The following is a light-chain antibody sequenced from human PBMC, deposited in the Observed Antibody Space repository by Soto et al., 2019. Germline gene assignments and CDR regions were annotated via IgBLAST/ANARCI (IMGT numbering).Light chain of an antibody. CDR2: EVS. Sequence: QSALTQPASVSGSPGQSITISCTGTNSDVGGYKYVSWYQQLPGKVPRLMIHEVSNRPSGVSNRFSGSKSGNTASLTISGPQAEDEADYYCSSYTGSSVVFGGGTKVTVL. CDR3: SSYTGSSVV. J-gene: IGLJ2*01. V-gene: IGLV2-14*01. CDR1: NSDVGGYKY.